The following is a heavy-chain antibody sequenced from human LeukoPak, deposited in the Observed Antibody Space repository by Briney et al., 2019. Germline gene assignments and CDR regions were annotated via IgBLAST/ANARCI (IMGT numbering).Heavy chain of an antibody. V-gene: IGHV3-23*01. D-gene: IGHD5-24*01. Sequence: GGSLRLSCVVSGFPISTYTTTWVRQTPEKGLEWVSSITFSGGTTYYADSVRGRFTISRDDSENTLYLQMTSLRVEDTAVYYCARAQGTTNGLLDDWGQGVLVTVSS. CDR2: ITFSGGTT. CDR3: ARAQGTTNGLLDD. CDR1: GFPISTYT. J-gene: IGHJ4*02.